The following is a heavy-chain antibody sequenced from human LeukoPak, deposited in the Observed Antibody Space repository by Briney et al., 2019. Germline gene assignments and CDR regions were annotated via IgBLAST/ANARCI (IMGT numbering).Heavy chain of an antibody. CDR2: INHSGST. CDR1: GGSFSGYY. V-gene: IGHV4-34*01. Sequence: SETLSLTCAVYGGSFSGYYWSWIRQPPGKGLEWIGEINHSGSTNYNPSLKSRVTISVDTSKNQFSLKLSSVTAADTAVYYCARELLYTYYYYGMDVWGQGTTVTVSS. CDR3: ARELLYTYYYYGMDV. J-gene: IGHJ6*02. D-gene: IGHD3-10*01.